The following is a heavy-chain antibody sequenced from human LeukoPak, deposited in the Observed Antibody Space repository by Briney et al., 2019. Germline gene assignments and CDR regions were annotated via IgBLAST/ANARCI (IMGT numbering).Heavy chain of an antibody. CDR3: ARASANYDILTDYYHYSGLDV. J-gene: IGHJ6*02. Sequence: GGSLRLSCAASRFTFNSYSMHWVRQAPGKGLEWVSSISGGGSYIYYADSVKGRFTISRDNAKNSLYLQMNSLSAEDTAVYYCARASANYDILTDYYHYSGLDVWGQGTTVTVS. D-gene: IGHD3-9*01. CDR2: ISGGGSYI. CDR1: RFTFNSYS. V-gene: IGHV3-21*01.